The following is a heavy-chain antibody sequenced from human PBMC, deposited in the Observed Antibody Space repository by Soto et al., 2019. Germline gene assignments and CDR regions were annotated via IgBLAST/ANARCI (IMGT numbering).Heavy chain of an antibody. J-gene: IGHJ4*02. CDR1: AFTLSSYA. CDR2: ISGSGGST. Sequence: GGSLRLSCAASAFTLSSYAMSWVRQAPGKGPEWVSAISGSGGSTCYAGSVKGRFTISRDNSKNTLYLQMNSLRAEDTAVYYCAKNPSKDHSSSWYEGSYFDYWGQGTLVTVSS. CDR3: AKNPSKDHSSSWYEGSYFDY. D-gene: IGHD6-13*01. V-gene: IGHV3-23*01.